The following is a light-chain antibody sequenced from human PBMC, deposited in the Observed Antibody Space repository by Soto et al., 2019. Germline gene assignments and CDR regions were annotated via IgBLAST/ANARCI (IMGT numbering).Light chain of an antibody. Sequence: IQLTKCPSSLSGSVGDRVTITCRASQGISSYLAWYQQKPGKARKLLIYAASTVQSGVPSRFNCSGSGTDFTLTISSLQSEEFATYHCQELNGYLPSFGVQTKVDI. CDR2: AAS. CDR1: QGISSY. J-gene: IGKJ4*01. CDR3: QELNGYLPS. V-gene: IGKV1-9*01.